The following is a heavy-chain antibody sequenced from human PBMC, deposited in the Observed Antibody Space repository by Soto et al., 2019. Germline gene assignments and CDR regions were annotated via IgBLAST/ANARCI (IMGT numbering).Heavy chain of an antibody. V-gene: IGHV2-5*02. J-gene: IGHJ6*02. CDR2: IYWDDDK. CDR3: ARGYSSSWGSSDYYYGMDV. Sequence: SGPTLVNPTQTLTLTCTFSGFSLSTSGVGVGWIRQPPGKAMEWLALIYWDDDKRYSPSLKSRLTITKDTSKNQVVLTMTNMDPVDTATYYCARGYSSSWGSSDYYYGMDVWGQGTTVTVSS. CDR1: GFSLSTSGVG. D-gene: IGHD6-13*01.